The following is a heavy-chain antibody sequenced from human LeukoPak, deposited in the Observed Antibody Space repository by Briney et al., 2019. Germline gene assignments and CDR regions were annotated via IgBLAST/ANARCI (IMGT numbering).Heavy chain of an antibody. CDR3: AEDRNDGIGFVDY. CDR1: GFTFSSYW. J-gene: IGHJ4*02. Sequence: GGSLRLSCAASGFTFSSYWMSWVRQAPGKGLEWVANIKQDGSEKYYVDSVKGRFTISRDNAKNSLYLQMNSLRAEDTAVYYCAEDRNDGIGFVDYWGQGTLVTVSS. CDR2: IKQDGSEK. D-gene: IGHD1-1*01. V-gene: IGHV3-7*03.